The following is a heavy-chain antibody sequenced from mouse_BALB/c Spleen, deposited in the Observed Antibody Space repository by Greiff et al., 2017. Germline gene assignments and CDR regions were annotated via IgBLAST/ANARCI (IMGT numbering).Heavy chain of an antibody. V-gene: IGHV14-3*02. J-gene: IGHJ2*01. CDR1: GFNIKDPY. Sequence: VPLQQSGAELVKPGASVKLSCTASGFNIKDPYMPWVKQRPEQGLEWIGRIDPANGNTKYDPKFQGKATITADTSSNTAYLQLSSLTSEDTAVYYCARSSGNGKAYWGQGTTLTVSS. CDR3: ARSSGNGKAY. CDR2: IDPANGNT.